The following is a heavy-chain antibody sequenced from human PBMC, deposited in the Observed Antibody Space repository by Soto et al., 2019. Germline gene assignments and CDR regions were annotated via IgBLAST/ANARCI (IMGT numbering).Heavy chain of an antibody. J-gene: IGHJ4*02. D-gene: IGHD6-6*01. CDR2: INAGNGNT. CDR1: GYTFTSYA. CDR3: ATGGGYSSSYFDY. Sequence: ASVKVSCKASGYTFTSYAMHWVRQAPGQRLEWMGWINAGNGNTKYSQKFQGWVTMTRDTSISTAYMELSRLRSDDTAVYYCATGGGYSSSYFDYWGQGTLVTVS. V-gene: IGHV1-3*01.